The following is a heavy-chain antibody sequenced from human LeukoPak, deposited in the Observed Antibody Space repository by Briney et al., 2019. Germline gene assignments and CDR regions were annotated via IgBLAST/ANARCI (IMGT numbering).Heavy chain of an antibody. Sequence: PRGSLRLSCAASGFTFSSYWMSWGRQAPGKGLEWVANIKQDGSERYYVDSVKGRFTICRDNAKNSLYLQMNSLRAEDTAGYYCARDIVVVVAATRRGHHPPYLPGGWYFDLWGRGTLVTVSS. CDR3: ARDIVVVVAATRRGHHPPYLPGGWYFDL. CDR1: GFTFSSYW. J-gene: IGHJ2*01. D-gene: IGHD2-15*01. V-gene: IGHV3-7*01. CDR2: IKQDGSER.